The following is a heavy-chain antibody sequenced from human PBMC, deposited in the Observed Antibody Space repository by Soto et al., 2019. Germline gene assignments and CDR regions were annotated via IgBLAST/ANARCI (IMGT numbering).Heavy chain of an antibody. CDR2: ISSSSSYI. CDR3: ARQHICGLVNDAFEI. CDR1: GFTFNSYS. Sequence: EVQLVESGGGLVKPGGSLRLSCAASGFTFNSYSMNWVRQAPGKGLEWVSSISSSSSYIYYADSVKGRFTISRDNAKNSLYLQMNSLRAEDTAVYYCARQHICGLVNDAFEILGQGTMVTVSS. V-gene: IGHV3-21*01. D-gene: IGHD2-21*01. J-gene: IGHJ3*02.